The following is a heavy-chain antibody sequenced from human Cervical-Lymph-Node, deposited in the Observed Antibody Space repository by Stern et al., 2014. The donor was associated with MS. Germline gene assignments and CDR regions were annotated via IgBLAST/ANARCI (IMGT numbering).Heavy chain of an antibody. V-gene: IGHV5-51*03. J-gene: IGHJ1*01. CDR3: TIYSYGWGAVES. Sequence: EVQLAQSGAQVEKPWESLTISCTGSGYSFTTYWFGWVRQLPGKGLEWMGVLYPGNSDTSYCPSSHGQLHISAHKSLHNAYLQWSTLKASDTAMYYCTIYSYGWGAVESWGQGTLVTVSS. CDR1: GYSFTTYW. CDR2: LYPGNSDT. D-gene: IGHD3-10*01.